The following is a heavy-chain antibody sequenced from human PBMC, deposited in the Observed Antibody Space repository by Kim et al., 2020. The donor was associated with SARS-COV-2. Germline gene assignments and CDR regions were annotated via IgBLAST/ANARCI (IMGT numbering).Heavy chain of an antibody. D-gene: IGHD1-26*01. CDR3: ASPRARWELLTPFDY. CDR2: ISGSGGST. V-gene: IGHV3-23*01. CDR1: GFTFSSYA. Sequence: GGSLRLSCAASGFTFSSYAMSWVRQAPGKGLEWVSAISGSGGSTYYADSVKGRFTISRDNSKNTLYLQMNSLRAEDTAVYYCASPRARWELLTPFDYWGQGTLVTVSS. J-gene: IGHJ4*02.